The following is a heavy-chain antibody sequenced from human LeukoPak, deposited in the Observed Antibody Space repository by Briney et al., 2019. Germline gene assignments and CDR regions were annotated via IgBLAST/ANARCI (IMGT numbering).Heavy chain of an antibody. V-gene: IGHV1-69*13. Sequence: SVKVSCKASGGTFSSYAISWVRQAPGQGLEWMGGIIPIFGTANYAQKFQGRVTITADESTSTAYMELSSLRSEDTAVYYCAREALRLGYCTNGECYGGGYYYYGMDVWGQGTTVTSP. CDR1: GGTFSSYA. J-gene: IGHJ6*02. D-gene: IGHD2-8*01. CDR3: AREALRLGYCTNGECYGGGYYYYGMDV. CDR2: IIPIFGTA.